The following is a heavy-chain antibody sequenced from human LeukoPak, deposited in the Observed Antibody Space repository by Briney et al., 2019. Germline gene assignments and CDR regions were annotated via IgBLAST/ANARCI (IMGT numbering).Heavy chain of an antibody. CDR3: ARVNSWVDY. J-gene: IGHJ4*02. CDR2: IYYSGRT. D-gene: IGHD6-13*01. Sequence: SETLSLTCLGSGGSISSHYWSWIRQPPGKGLEWIGYIYYSGRTSYNPSLKSRATISVDTSKNQFSLKLSSVTAADTAVYYCARVNSWVDYWGPGTLVTVSS. V-gene: IGHV4-59*11. CDR1: GGSISSHY.